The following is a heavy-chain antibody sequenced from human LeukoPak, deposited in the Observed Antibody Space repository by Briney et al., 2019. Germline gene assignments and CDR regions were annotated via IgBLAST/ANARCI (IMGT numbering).Heavy chain of an antibody. V-gene: IGHV1-18*01. CDR2: ISAYNGNT. CDR1: GYTFTSYG. Sequence: GASVKVSCKASGYTFTSYGISWVRQAPGQGLEWMGCISAYNGNTNYAQKLQGRVTMTTDTSTSTAYMELRSLRSDDTAVYYCARDFSYYYDSSGVWAFDIWGQGTMVTVSS. J-gene: IGHJ3*02. D-gene: IGHD3-22*01. CDR3: ARDFSYYYDSSGVWAFDI.